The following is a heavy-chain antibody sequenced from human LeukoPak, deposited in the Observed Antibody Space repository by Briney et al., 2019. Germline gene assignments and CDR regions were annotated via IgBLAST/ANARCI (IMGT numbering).Heavy chain of an antibody. D-gene: IGHD3-9*01. CDR1: GGSMNNYF. CDR3: ARLIFPWHCFDY. CDR2: IYYSGSA. V-gene: IGHV4-59*01. Sequence: SETLFLTCTVSGGSMNNYFWTWIRQSPGKGLEWIGYIYYSGSANYNPSLKSRVTMSVDTSKNQFSLNLNSVTAADTAVYYCARLIFPWHCFDYWGQGILGTVSS. J-gene: IGHJ4*02.